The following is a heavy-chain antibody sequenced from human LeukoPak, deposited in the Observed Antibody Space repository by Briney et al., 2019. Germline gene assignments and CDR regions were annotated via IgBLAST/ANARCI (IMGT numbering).Heavy chain of an antibody. CDR3: ARARDIVVVVVAKVFDY. CDR1: GFTFSSYS. Sequence: GSLRLSCAASGFTFSSYSMNWVRQAPGKGLEWVSYISSSSSTIYYADSVKGRFTISRDNAKNSLYLQMNSLRAEDTAVYYCARARDIVVVVVAKVFDYWGQGTLVTVSS. J-gene: IGHJ4*02. V-gene: IGHV3-48*04. D-gene: IGHD2-15*01. CDR2: ISSSSSTI.